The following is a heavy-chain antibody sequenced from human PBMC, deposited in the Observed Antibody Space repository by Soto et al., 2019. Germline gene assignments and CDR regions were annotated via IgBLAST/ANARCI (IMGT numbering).Heavy chain of an antibody. Sequence: QVQLQESGPGLVKPSQTLSLTCAISGDSVSSNSAAWNWIRLSPSRGLEWLARTYHRSRSYNAYAVSVRSRITVNPDTSKNQFSLQQTSVTPEDTAVYYCAGTTSHQWYYMDVWGKGTTVTVSS. CDR1: GDSVSSNSAA. D-gene: IGHD1-7*01. V-gene: IGHV6-1*01. CDR3: AGTTSHQWYYMDV. J-gene: IGHJ6*03. CDR2: TYHRSRSYN.